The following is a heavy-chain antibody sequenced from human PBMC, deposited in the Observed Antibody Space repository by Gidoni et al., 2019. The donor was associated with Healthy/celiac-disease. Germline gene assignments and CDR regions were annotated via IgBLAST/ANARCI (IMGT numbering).Heavy chain of an antibody. CDR3: AKAGGYYYDSSGYYPDY. J-gene: IGHJ4*02. V-gene: IGHV3-30*18. CDR1: GFTFSRYG. Sequence: QVQLVESVGGVVQPGRSLRLSCAASGFTFSRYGMHWVRQAPGKGLEWVAVISYDGSNKYYADSVKGRFTISRDNSKNTLYLQMNSLRAEDTAVYYCAKAGGYYYDSSGYYPDYWGQGTLVTVSS. D-gene: IGHD3-22*01. CDR2: ISYDGSNK.